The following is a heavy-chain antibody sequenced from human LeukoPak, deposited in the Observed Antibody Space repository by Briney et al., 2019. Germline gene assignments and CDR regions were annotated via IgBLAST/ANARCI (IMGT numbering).Heavy chain of an antibody. CDR3: ARVHRTYYYGSGTGYYFDY. J-gene: IGHJ4*02. Sequence: PSETLSLTCTVSGGSISSGTYYWSWIRQPAGTGLEWLGRIYSSGKTNYNPSLKSRVTISVDTSKNHFSLKLSSVTAADTAVYYCARVHRTYYYGSGTGYYFDYWGQGTLVTVSS. V-gene: IGHV4-61*02. D-gene: IGHD3-10*01. CDR1: GGSISSGTYY. CDR2: IYSSGKT.